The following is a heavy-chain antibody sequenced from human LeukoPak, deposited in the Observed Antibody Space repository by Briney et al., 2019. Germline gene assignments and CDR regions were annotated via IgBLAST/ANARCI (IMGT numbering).Heavy chain of an antibody. J-gene: IGHJ4*02. Sequence: ASVKVSCKASGYTLTSCAMHWVRQAPGQGLEWMGWINPGNGNTQHSQRFKGRVTITRDTSASTAYMELSSLTSEDTAMYYCARGKATVTSFSFDYWGKGILVTVSS. CDR2: INPGNGNT. V-gene: IGHV1-3*01. CDR3: ARGKATVTSFSFDY. CDR1: GYTLTSCA. D-gene: IGHD4-11*01.